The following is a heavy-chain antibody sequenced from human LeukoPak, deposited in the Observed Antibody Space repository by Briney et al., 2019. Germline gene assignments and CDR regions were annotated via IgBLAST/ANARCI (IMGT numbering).Heavy chain of an antibody. CDR3: ARDSSGYPYYFDY. D-gene: IGHD3-22*01. J-gene: IGHJ4*02. Sequence: GGSLRLSRAASGFTVSSNYMSWVRQAPGKGLEWVSVIYSGGNTYYADSVKGRFTISRDNSKNTLYLQMNSLRAEDTAVYYCARDSSGYPYYFDYWGQGTLVTVSS. CDR2: IYSGGNT. CDR1: GFTVSSNY. V-gene: IGHV3-66*01.